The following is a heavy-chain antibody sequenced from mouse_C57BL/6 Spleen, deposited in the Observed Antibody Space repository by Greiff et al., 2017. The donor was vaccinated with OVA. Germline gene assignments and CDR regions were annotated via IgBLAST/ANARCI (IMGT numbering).Heavy chain of an antibody. D-gene: IGHD2-1*01. Sequence: EVKLVESGGGLVKPGGSLKLSCAASGFTFSSYAMSWVRQTPEKRLEWVATISDGGSYTYYPDNVKGRFTISRDNAKNNLYLQMSHLKSEDTAMYYCARGGIYYGNYGAMDYWGQGTSVTVSS. CDR3: ARGGIYYGNYGAMDY. V-gene: IGHV5-4*03. CDR2: ISDGGSYT. CDR1: GFTFSSYA. J-gene: IGHJ4*01.